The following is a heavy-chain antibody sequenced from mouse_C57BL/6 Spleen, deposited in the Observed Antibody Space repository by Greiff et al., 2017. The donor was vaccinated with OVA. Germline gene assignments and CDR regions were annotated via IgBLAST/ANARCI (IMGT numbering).Heavy chain of an antibody. CDR1: GFSLTSYA. V-gene: IGHV2-9-1*01. CDR3: ARKAVVPYYAMDY. CDR2: IWTGGGP. D-gene: IGHD1-1*01. J-gene: IGHJ4*01. Sequence: QVQLKESGPGLVAPSQSLSITCTVSGFSLTSYAISWVRQPPGKGLEWLGVIWTGGGPNYNSALKSRLSISKDNSKSQVFLKMNSLQTDDTARYYCARKAVVPYYAMDYWGQGTSVTGSS.